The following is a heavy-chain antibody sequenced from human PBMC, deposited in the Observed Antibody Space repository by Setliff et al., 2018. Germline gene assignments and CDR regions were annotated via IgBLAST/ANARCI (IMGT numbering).Heavy chain of an antibody. Sequence: SGPTLVNPTQTLTLTCTFSGFSLSTYGVSVGWIRQPPGKALEWLALIYWDDDKRYNPSVKNRLTITKDTPKNQVVLTMTNVDPVDTATYYCARGFWSGYFVLDFWGQGSLVTVSS. V-gene: IGHV2-5*02. D-gene: IGHD3-3*01. CDR3: ARGFWSGYFVLDF. CDR1: GFSLSTYGVS. CDR2: IYWDDDK. J-gene: IGHJ4*02.